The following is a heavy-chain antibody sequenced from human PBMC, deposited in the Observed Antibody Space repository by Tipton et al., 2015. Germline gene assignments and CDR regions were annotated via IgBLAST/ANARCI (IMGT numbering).Heavy chain of an antibody. CDR2: LSGSGNST. V-gene: IGHV3-23*01. D-gene: IGHD1-14*01. CDR1: GFTFSSYA. Sequence: SLRLSCAASGFTFSSYAMSWVRQAPGKGLEWVSALSGSGNSTYYADSVKGRFIISRDNSKNTLYLHMNSLRAEDTAVYYCVKDETTLIGGTCDSWGQGTQVTVSS. J-gene: IGHJ4*02. CDR3: VKDETTLIGGTCDS.